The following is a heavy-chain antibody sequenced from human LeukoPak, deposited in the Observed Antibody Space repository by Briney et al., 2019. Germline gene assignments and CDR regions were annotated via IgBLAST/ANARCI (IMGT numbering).Heavy chain of an antibody. CDR2: ISYDGSNK. D-gene: IGHD2-2*02. CDR3: AKIIVVLPSTISNPYYFDY. Sequence: GGSLRLSCAASGFTFSSYAMHWVRQAPGKGLEWVAVISYDGSNKYYADSVKGRFTTSRDNSKNTLYLQMSSLRAEDTAVYYCAKIIVVLPSTISNPYYFDYWGQGTLVTVSS. CDR1: GFTFSSYA. V-gene: IGHV3-30-3*01. J-gene: IGHJ4*02.